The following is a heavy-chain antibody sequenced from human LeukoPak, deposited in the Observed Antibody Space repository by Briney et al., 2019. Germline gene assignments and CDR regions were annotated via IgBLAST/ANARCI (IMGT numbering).Heavy chain of an antibody. V-gene: IGHV4-34*01. J-gene: IGHJ4*02. CDR2: INHSGST. D-gene: IGHD2-2*01. CDR3: ARRAFGQLLFDY. Sequence: SETLSLTCAVYGGSFSGYYWSWIRQPPGKGLEWIGEINHSGSTNYNPSLKSRFTISVDTSKNQFSLKLSSVTAADTAVCYCARRAFGQLLFDYWGQGTLVTVSS. CDR1: GGSFSGYY.